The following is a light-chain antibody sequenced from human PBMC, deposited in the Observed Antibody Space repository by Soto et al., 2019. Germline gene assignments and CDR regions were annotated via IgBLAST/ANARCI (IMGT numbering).Light chain of an antibody. CDR1: QSVTSK. J-gene: IGKJ1*01. Sequence: EIVMTQSPAALSVSPGGRATRSCRASQSVTSKLAWYQHKPGQAPRLLIFGASSRATDIPDRFSGSGSGTEFTLTIKSMQSEDFAVYYCKKYDNWPRTFGKGTTGDIK. CDR3: KKYDNWPRT. CDR2: GAS. V-gene: IGKV3-15*01.